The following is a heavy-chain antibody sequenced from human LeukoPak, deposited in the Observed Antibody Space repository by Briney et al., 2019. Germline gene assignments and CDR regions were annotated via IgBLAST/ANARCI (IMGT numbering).Heavy chain of an antibody. CDR3: ARVGYSYGYNYYYYYMDV. CDR1: GYTFTSYG. J-gene: IGHJ6*03. D-gene: IGHD5-18*01. Sequence: ASVKVSCKASGYTFTSYGISWVRQAPGQGLEWMGWISAYNGNTNYAQKLQGRVTMTTDTSTSTAYMELRSLRSDDTAVYYRARVGYSYGYNYYYYYMDVWGKGTTVTVSS. CDR2: ISAYNGNT. V-gene: IGHV1-18*01.